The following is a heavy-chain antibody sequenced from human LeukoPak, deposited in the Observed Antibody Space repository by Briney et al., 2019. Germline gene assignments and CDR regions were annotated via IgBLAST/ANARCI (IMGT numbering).Heavy chain of an antibody. Sequence: GESLQISCKGSGYSINNYWIGWVRQMPGKGLEWMGIIYPADSDIRYSPSFQGQVTISADKSISTAYLQWSSLKASDTAMYYCARQGYCSGGSCYTWFDPWGQGTLVTVSS. CDR2: IYPADSDI. CDR1: GYSINNYW. D-gene: IGHD2-15*01. CDR3: ARQGYCSGGSCYTWFDP. V-gene: IGHV5-51*01. J-gene: IGHJ5*02.